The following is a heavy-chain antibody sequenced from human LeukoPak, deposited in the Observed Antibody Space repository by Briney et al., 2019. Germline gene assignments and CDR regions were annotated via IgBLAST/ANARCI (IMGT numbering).Heavy chain of an antibody. D-gene: IGHD2-15*01. V-gene: IGHV1-18*01. CDR2: SSAYNGKT. J-gene: IGHJ4*02. CDR1: GYTFTSYG. Sequence: ASVRVSCTASGYTFTSYGISWVRQAPGQGLEWMGSSSAYNGKTNYAHKLRGRVTMTTDTSTSTAYMGLRSLRSDDTAVYYCARAAPVVAAKLSYWGQGTLVTVSS. CDR3: ARAAPVVAAKLSY.